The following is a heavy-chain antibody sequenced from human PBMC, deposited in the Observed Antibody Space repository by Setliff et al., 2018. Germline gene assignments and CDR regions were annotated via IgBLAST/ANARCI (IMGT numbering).Heavy chain of an antibody. D-gene: IGHD3-3*01. J-gene: IGHJ1*01. V-gene: IGHV3-23*01. CDR2: ISGSGGST. CDR3: ARDGGGYNFWSGYYTNAEYFQH. CDR1: GFTFSSYA. Sequence: LRLSCAASGFTFSSYAMSWVRQAPGKGLEWVSAISGSGGSTYYAESVKGRFTISRDNSKNALYLQMNSLRAEDTAVYYCARDGGGYNFWSGYYTNAEYFQHWGQGTLVTVSS.